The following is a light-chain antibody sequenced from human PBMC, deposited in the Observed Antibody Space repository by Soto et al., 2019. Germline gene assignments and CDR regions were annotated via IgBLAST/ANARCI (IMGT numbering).Light chain of an antibody. Sequence: DLQMAQSPSSLSASVGGSLTITCRATQHHTTYLNWYQQKPEKAPKLLLYVASNLQSGVPPRFSGSGSGTDFTLSISSLQPEDFATYYCQQFNNYPLTFGQGTRLEIK. V-gene: IGKV1-39*01. J-gene: IGKJ5*01. CDR2: VAS. CDR3: QQFNNYPLT. CDR1: QHHTTY.